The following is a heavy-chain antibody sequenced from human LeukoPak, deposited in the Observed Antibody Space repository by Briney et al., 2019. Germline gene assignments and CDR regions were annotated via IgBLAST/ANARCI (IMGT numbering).Heavy chain of an antibody. J-gene: IGHJ4*02. V-gene: IGHV1-69*05. CDR2: IIPIFGTA. CDR1: GGTFSSYA. CDR3: ARRDCSGGSCYPIYYFDY. D-gene: IGHD2-15*01. Sequence: SVKVSCKASGGTFSSYAISWVRQAPGQGLEWMGRIIPIFGTANYAQKFQGRVTITTDESTSTAYMELSSLRSEDTAVYYCARRDCSGGSCYPIYYFDYWGQGTLVTVSS.